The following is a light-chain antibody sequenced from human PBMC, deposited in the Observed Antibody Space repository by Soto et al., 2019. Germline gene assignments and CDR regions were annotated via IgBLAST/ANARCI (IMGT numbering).Light chain of an antibody. Sequence: EIVLTQSPGTLSFSPGERATLSCRASQSVSNTYLAWFQQKPGQAPRLLIYGASNRATGIPDRFSGSGSGTDFTLTISRLEPEDCAVYYCQQHGSSPFTFGPGTKVDIE. CDR1: QSVSNTY. J-gene: IGKJ3*01. V-gene: IGKV3-20*01. CDR3: QQHGSSPFT. CDR2: GAS.